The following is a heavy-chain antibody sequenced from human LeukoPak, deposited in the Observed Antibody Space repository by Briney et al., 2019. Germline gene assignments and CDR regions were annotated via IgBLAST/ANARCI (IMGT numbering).Heavy chain of an antibody. Sequence: SSETLSLTCTVSGGSISSGVYYWSWIRQPPGKGLEWIGYIYYSGSTNYNPSLKSRVTISVDTSKNQFSLKLSSVTAADTAVYYCARPSQWLDFDYWGQGTLVTVSS. D-gene: IGHD6-19*01. V-gene: IGHV4-61*08. J-gene: IGHJ4*02. CDR2: IYYSGST. CDR1: GGSISSGVYY. CDR3: ARPSQWLDFDY.